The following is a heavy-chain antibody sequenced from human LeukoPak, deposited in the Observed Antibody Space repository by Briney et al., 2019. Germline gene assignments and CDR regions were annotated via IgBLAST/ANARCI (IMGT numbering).Heavy chain of an antibody. D-gene: IGHD6-13*01. J-gene: IGHJ4*02. CDR2: IIPIFGTA. CDR1: GYTFTSYG. V-gene: IGHV1-69*06. CDR3: ARAPAAGTDHFDY. Sequence: SVKVSCKASGYTFTSYGISWVRQAPGQGLEWMGGIIPIFGTANYAQKFQGRVTIIADKSTSTAYMELSSLRSEDTAVYYCARAPAAGTDHFDYWGQGTLVTVSS.